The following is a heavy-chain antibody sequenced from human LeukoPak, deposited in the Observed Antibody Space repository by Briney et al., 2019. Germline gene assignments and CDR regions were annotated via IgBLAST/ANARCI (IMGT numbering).Heavy chain of an antibody. Sequence: SGRSLRLSCAASGITFSSYAMHWVRQAPGKGLEWVAVISYDGSNKYYADSVKSRFTISRDNSKNTLYLQMNSLRAEHTAVYYCARVMGRYCSSTSCYVDYWGQGTLVTVSS. D-gene: IGHD2-2*01. J-gene: IGHJ4*02. CDR2: ISYDGSNK. CDR3: ARVMGRYCSSTSCYVDY. CDR1: GITFSSYA. V-gene: IGHV3-30*04.